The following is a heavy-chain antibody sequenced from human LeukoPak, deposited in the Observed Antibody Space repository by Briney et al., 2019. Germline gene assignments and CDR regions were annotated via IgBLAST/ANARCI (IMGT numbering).Heavy chain of an antibody. V-gene: IGHV3-7*01. Sequence: GGSLRLSCAASGFTFSGYWMTWIRQAPGKGLEWVANIKQDGSEKYYVDSVKGRFTIPRDNAKNSLYLQMNSLRAEDTAVYYCARDTGGGYSCYDCWGQGTLVTVSS. J-gene: IGHJ4*02. D-gene: IGHD5-18*01. CDR3: ARDTGGGYSCYDC. CDR1: GFTFSGYW. CDR2: IKQDGSEK.